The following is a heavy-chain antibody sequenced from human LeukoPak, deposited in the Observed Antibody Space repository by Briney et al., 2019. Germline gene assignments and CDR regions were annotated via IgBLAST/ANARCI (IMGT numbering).Heavy chain of an antibody. Sequence: SETLSLTCTVSGGSISNYYWSWIRQPPGKGLEWIGYIYSSGSTNYNPSLKSRVTISVDTSKIQFSLKLSSVTAADTAVYYCATGSNDYGDYEFDYWGQGTLVTVSS. CDR3: ATGSNDYGDYEFDY. CDR1: GGSISNYY. V-gene: IGHV4-59*01. CDR2: IYSSGST. D-gene: IGHD4-17*01. J-gene: IGHJ4*02.